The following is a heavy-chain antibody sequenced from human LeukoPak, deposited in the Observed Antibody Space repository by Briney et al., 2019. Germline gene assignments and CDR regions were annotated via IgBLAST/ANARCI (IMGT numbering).Heavy chain of an antibody. J-gene: IGHJ4*02. CDR1: GFTFSSYS. V-gene: IGHV3-43*01. D-gene: IGHD3-22*01. CDR2: ISWDGGST. Sequence: PGGSLRLSCAASGFTFSSYSMNWVRQAPGKGLEWVSLISWDGGSTYYADSVKGRFTISRDNSKNSLYLQMNSLRTEDTALYYCAKDMGSYDSSEVGLDYWGQGTLVTVSS. CDR3: AKDMGSYDSSEVGLDY.